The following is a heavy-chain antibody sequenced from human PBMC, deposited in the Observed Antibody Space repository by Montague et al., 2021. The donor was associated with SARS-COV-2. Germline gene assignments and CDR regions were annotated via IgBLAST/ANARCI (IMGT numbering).Heavy chain of an antibody. J-gene: IGHJ4*02. CDR1: GFTFSDYA. D-gene: IGHD2-15*01. CDR3: AKDRDTRHTTPIDY. CDR2: ISFDGSNK. Sequence: SLRLSCAASGFTFSDYAMHWVRQAPGKGLEWVAIISFDGSNKHYAVSVKGRFSISKDNSKNTVFLQVNRLRAEDTAVYYCAKDRDTRHTTPIDYWGQGTLVTVSS. V-gene: IGHV3-30*04.